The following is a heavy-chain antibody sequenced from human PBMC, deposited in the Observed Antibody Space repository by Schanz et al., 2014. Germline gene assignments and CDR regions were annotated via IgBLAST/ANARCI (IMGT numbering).Heavy chain of an antibody. CDR3: AKVREWWPYYFDY. J-gene: IGHJ4*02. D-gene: IGHD2-15*01. V-gene: IGHV3-23*04. Sequence: EVQLVESGGGLEQPGGSLRLSCAASGFTFTTTAMSWVRQPPGKGLEWVSAISGNGGSTYLADSVKGRFTISRDNSDNTLFLQMNSLRAEDTAVYYCAKVREWWPYYFDYWGQGTLVTVSS. CDR2: ISGNGGST. CDR1: GFTFTTTA.